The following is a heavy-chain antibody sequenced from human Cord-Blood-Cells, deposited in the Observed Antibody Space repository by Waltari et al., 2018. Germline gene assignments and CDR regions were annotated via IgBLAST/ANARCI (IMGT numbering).Heavy chain of an antibody. CDR2: INPNRGST. J-gene: IGHJ4*02. CDR3: ARGPSIDSGYDY. Sequence: QVQLVQSGAEVKKPGASVKVSCKASGYTFTGYYMHWVRQAPGQGLEWMGWINPNRGSTNYAQKFQGRVTMTRDTSISTAYMELSRLRSDDTAVYYCARGPSIDSGYDYWGQGTLVTVSS. D-gene: IGHD5-12*01. CDR1: GYTFTGYY. V-gene: IGHV1-2*02.